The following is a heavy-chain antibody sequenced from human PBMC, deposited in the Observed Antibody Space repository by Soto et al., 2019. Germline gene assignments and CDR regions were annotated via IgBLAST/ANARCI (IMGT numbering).Heavy chain of an antibody. Sequence: EVQLLESGGGLVQPGGSLRLSCAASGFTFSTYAMSWVRQAPGKGLEWVSGISGSGGSAYYADSVKGRFTISRDNSKNTVNLQMNSLRADDTAVYYCVACKPRSGYYLLGGFDIWGQGTMVTVSS. J-gene: IGHJ3*02. CDR2: ISGSGGSA. CDR1: GFTFSTYA. CDR3: VACKPRSGYYLLGGFDI. D-gene: IGHD3-3*01. V-gene: IGHV3-23*01.